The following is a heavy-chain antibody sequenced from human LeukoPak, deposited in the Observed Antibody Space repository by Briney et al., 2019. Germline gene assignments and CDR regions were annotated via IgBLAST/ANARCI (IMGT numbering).Heavy chain of an antibody. CDR2: IFYSGSS. Sequence: PSETLSLTCTVSGGSISGYYWSWIRQPPGKGLEWIGYIFYSGSSNSNPSLKSRLTISVDTSKNQFSLKLNSVTAADTAVYYCARGARGNYVVFDYWGQGTLVTVSS. CDR3: ARGARGNYVVFDY. V-gene: IGHV4-59*01. CDR1: GGSISGYY. D-gene: IGHD1-7*01. J-gene: IGHJ4*02.